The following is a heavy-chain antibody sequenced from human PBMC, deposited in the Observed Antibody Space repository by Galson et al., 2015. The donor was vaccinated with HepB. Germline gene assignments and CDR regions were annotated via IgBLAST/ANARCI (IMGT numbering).Heavy chain of an antibody. CDR1: GITFSSYW. V-gene: IGHV3-74*01. J-gene: IGHJ4*02. D-gene: IGHD6-19*01. CDR3: ARGYSSDWSVSIGY. CDR2: INSDGSST. Sequence: SLRLSCAASGITFSSYWMHWVRQVPGKGLVWVSRINSDGSSTTYADSVKGRFTISRDNAKNTLYLQMNSLRAEDTAVYYCARGYSSDWSVSIGYWGQGTLVTVSS.